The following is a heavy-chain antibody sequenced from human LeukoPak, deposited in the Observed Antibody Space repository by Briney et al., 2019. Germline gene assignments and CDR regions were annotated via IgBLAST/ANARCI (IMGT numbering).Heavy chain of an antibody. CDR2: ISSSGSTI. Sequence: GGSLRLSCAASGFTFSSYEMNWVRQAPGKGLEWASYISSSGSTIYYADSVKGRFTISRDNAKNSLYLQMNSLRAEDTAVYYCARVSLYGGPGDYWGQGTLVTVSS. CDR1: GFTFSSYE. D-gene: IGHD4-23*01. J-gene: IGHJ4*02. V-gene: IGHV3-48*03. CDR3: ARVSLYGGPGDY.